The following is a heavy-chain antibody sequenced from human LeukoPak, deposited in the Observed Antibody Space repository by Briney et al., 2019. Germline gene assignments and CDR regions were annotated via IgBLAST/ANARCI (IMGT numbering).Heavy chain of an antibody. J-gene: IGHJ4*02. CDR1: GFTFSSYA. CDR3: AKNTGYCSGGSCYAFDY. D-gene: IGHD2-15*01. Sequence: PGGSLRLSCAASGFTFSSYAMSWVRQAPGKGLEWVAVISYDGSNKYYADSVKGRFTISRDNSKNTLYLQMNSLRAEDTAVYYCAKNTGYCSGGSCYAFDYWGQGTLVTVSS. V-gene: IGHV3-30*18. CDR2: ISYDGSNK.